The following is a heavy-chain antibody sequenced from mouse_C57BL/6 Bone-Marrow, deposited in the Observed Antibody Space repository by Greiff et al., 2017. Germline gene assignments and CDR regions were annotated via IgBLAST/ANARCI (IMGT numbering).Heavy chain of an antibody. CDR3: ARRSGYYFDY. Sequence: VQLQESGAELVRPGTSVKMSCKASGYTFTNYWIGWAKQRPGHGLEWIGDIYPGGGYTNYNEKFKGKATLTADKSSSTAYMQFSSLTSEDSAIYYCARRSGYYFDYWGQGTTLTVSS. CDR1: GYTFTNYW. J-gene: IGHJ2*01. D-gene: IGHD3-2*02. V-gene: IGHV1-63*01. CDR2: IYPGGGYT.